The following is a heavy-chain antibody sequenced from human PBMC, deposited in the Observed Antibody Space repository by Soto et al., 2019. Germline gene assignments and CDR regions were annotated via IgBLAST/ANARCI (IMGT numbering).Heavy chain of an antibody. D-gene: IGHD3-22*01. J-gene: IGHJ5*02. CDR3: ARFDSSGYYYVRWFDP. CDR1: GYTFTSYG. CDR2: ISAYNGNT. V-gene: IGHV1-18*01. Sequence: ASVKVSCKASGYTFTSYGISWVRQAPGQGLEWMGWISAYNGNTNYAQKLQGRVTMTTDTSTSTAYMEPRSLRSDDTAVYYCARFDSSGYYYVRWFDPWGQGTLVTVSS.